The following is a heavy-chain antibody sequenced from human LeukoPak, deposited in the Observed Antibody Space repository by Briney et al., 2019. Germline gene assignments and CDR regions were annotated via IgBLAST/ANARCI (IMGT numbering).Heavy chain of an antibody. J-gene: IGHJ4*02. CDR1: GYTFTGYY. Sequence: ASVKVSCKASGYTFTGYYMHWVRQAPGQGLEWMGWINPNSGGTNYAQKFQGRVTMTRDTSISTAYMELSRLRSDDTAVYYCAXXXXXXXXXTKSLDYWGQGTLVTVSS. V-gene: IGHV1-2*02. D-gene: IGHD1-1*01. CDR3: AXXXXXXXXXTKSLDY. CDR2: INPNSGGT.